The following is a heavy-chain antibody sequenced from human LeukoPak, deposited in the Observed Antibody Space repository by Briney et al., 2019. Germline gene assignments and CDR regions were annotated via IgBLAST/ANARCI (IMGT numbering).Heavy chain of an antibody. V-gene: IGHV4-4*09. CDR3: ASLEGGGWGNYYMDV. Sequence: SETLSLTCTVSGGSISSYYWRWIRQPPGKGLEWVGYIYTSGSTNYNPSLKSRVTISVDTSKNQFSLKLSSVTAADMAVYYCASLEGGGWGNYYMDVWGKGTTVTVSS. CDR1: GGSISSYY. D-gene: IGHD6-19*01. CDR2: IYTSGST. J-gene: IGHJ6*03.